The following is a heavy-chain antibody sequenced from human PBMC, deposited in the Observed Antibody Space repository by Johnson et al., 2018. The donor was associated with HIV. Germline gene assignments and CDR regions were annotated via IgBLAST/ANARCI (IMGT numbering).Heavy chain of an antibody. CDR3: ARVRVGRENAFNI. Sequence: QVQLVESGGGVVQPGRSLRLSCAASGFTFRSYAMHWVRQAPGKGLEWVAVISYDGSNKFYADSVKGRFTVSRDNSKNTVSLQMNSPRVEDTAVYYCARVRVGRENAFNIWGQGTMVTVS. D-gene: IGHD1-26*01. J-gene: IGHJ3*02. V-gene: IGHV3-30*04. CDR1: GFTFRSYA. CDR2: ISYDGSNK.